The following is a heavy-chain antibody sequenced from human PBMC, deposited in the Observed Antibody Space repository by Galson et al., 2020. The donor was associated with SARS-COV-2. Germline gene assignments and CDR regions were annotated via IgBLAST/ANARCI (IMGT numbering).Heavy chain of an antibody. V-gene: IGHV3-49*03. CDR3: TRYVGVTDY. Sequence: GGSLRLSCTASGFTFGDYAMSWFRQAPGKGLEWVGFIRSKAYGGTTEYAASVKGRFIISRDDSKSIAFLQMNSLNTDDTAVFYCTRYVGVTDYWGQGTLVTVSS. D-gene: IGHD2-21*02. J-gene: IGHJ4*02. CDR1: GFTFGDYA. CDR2: IRSKAYGGTT.